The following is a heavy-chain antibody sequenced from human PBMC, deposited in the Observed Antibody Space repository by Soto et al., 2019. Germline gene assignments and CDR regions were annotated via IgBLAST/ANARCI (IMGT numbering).Heavy chain of an antibody. J-gene: IGHJ4*02. V-gene: IGHV4-34*01. CDR3: AGGEVPFDY. Sequence: SETLSLTCAVYGGSFSGYYWSWIRQPPGKGLEWIGEINHSGSTSYNPSLKSRVTISVDTSNNQFSLKLTSVTAADTAVYYCAGGEVPFDYWGQGTLVTVSS. CDR2: INHSGST. CDR1: GGSFSGYY.